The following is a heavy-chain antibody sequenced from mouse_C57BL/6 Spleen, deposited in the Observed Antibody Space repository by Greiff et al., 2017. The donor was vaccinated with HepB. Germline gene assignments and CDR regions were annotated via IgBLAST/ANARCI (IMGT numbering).Heavy chain of an antibody. CDR2: IHPNSGST. CDR3: AREVYGPFAY. V-gene: IGHV1-64*01. J-gene: IGHJ3*01. Sequence: QVQLQQPGAELVKPGASVKLSCKASGYTFTSYWMHWVKQRPGQGLEWIGMIHPNSGSTNYNEKFKSKATLTVDKSSSTAYMRLSSLTSEDSAVYYCAREVYGPFAYWGQGTLVTVSA. CDR1: GYTFTSYW. D-gene: IGHD1-2*01.